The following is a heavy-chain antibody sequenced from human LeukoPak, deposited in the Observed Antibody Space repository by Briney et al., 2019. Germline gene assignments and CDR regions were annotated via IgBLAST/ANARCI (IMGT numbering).Heavy chain of an antibody. CDR2: IYSSGST. D-gene: IGHD1-26*01. CDR1: GASVSGSPYY. Sequence: SETLSLTCTVSGASVSGSPYYWGWVRQPPGKGLEWIGSIYSSGSTYYNASLQRRVTISIVTSKNQISLRLNSVTAADTAIYYCAKSGGYGLINYWGQGTLVTVSS. J-gene: IGHJ4*02. CDR3: AKSGGYGLINY. V-gene: IGHV4-39*01.